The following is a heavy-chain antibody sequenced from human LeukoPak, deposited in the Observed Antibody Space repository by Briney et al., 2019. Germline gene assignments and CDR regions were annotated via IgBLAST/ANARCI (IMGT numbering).Heavy chain of an antibody. CDR2: ISPGDSDT. Sequence: GESLQISSQAPGSPFTNYWIGWVRQMPGKGLEWVGTISPGDSDTRYSPSFQGQVTISADKSISTAYLQWSSLKASDTSMYYCARRAYSHEWFDPWGQGTLVTVSS. CDR1: GSPFTNYW. CDR3: ARRAYSHEWFDP. V-gene: IGHV5-51*01. D-gene: IGHD5-12*01. J-gene: IGHJ5*02.